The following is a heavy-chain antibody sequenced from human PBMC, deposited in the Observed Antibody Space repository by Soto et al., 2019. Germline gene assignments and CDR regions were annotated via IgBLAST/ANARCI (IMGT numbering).Heavy chain of an antibody. CDR3: ARDDSSSRNYGMDV. D-gene: IGHD6-6*01. J-gene: IGHJ6*02. V-gene: IGHV2-70*01. CDR2: IDWDDDK. CDR1: GFSLSTSGMC. Sequence: SGPTLVNPTQTLTLTCTFSGFSLSTSGMCVSWIRQPPGKALEWLALIDWDDDKDYSTSLKTRLTISKDTSKNQVVLPMTNMDPGDTATYYCARDDSSSRNYGMDVWGQGTTVTVSS.